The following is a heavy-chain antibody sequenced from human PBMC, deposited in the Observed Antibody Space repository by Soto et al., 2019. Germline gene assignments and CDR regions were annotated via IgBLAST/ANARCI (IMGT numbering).Heavy chain of an antibody. Sequence: GESLKISCKGSGYNFASYWIGWVRQMPGKGLEWMGIIHPTDSDTRYSPSFRGQVTISADKSTSRAYLQWSSLEASDTAIYYCARLLAEYSASVGPWGQGTMVTVSS. CDR2: IHPTDSDT. CDR3: ARLLAEYSASVGP. V-gene: IGHV5-51*01. J-gene: IGHJ5*02. D-gene: IGHD6-6*01. CDR1: GYNFASYW.